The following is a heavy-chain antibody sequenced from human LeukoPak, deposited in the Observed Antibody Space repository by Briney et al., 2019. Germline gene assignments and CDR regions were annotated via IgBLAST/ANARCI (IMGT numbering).Heavy chain of an antibody. CDR3: ASPGS. J-gene: IGHJ4*02. Sequence: GGSLRLSCAASGFTLSSYWMNWVRQAPGKGLEWVDNIKRDGSEKYYLDSVKGRFTISRDNAKNSLFLQMNSLRAEDTAVYYCASPGSWGQGTLVTVSS. D-gene: IGHD3-10*01. V-gene: IGHV3-7*02. CDR1: GFTLSSYW. CDR2: IKRDGSEK.